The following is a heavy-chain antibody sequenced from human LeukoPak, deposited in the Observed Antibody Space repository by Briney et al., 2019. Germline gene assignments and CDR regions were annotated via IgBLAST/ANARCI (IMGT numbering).Heavy chain of an antibody. CDR1: GFTFSSYW. CDR3: ARARGFCGGARLPRYFDY. Sequence: PGGSLRLSCAASGFTFSSYWMHWVRQAPGKGLVWVSRINVDGSSTSYADSVKGRITISRDNAKSTLYLQMNSLRAEDTAVYYCARARGFCGGARLPRYFDYWGQGTLVTVSS. V-gene: IGHV3-74*01. D-gene: IGHD2-21*01. CDR2: INVDGSST. J-gene: IGHJ4*02.